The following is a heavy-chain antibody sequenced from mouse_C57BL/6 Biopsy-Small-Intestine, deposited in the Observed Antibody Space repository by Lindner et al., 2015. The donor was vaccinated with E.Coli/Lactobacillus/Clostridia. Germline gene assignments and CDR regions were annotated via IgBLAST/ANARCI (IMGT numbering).Heavy chain of an antibody. Sequence: SVKVSCKASGYTITTYGMNWVRQASGQGLEWMGWINGYNGNTKYAQKYQGRVTMTADTSTNTAYMELESLRSDDTAVYYCARGYCSSTHCYGVWDYYMDVWGKGTTVTVSS. D-gene: IGHD1-1*01. CDR3: ARGYCSSTHCYGVWDYYMDV. CDR1: GYTITTYG. J-gene: IGHJ1*03. CDR2: INGYNGNT. V-gene: IGHV1-85*01.